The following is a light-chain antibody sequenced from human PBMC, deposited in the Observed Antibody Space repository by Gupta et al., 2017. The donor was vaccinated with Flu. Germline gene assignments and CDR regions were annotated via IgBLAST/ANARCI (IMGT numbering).Light chain of an antibody. CDR2: GAS. V-gene: IGKV3-15*01. CDR1: QSVSSN. J-gene: IGKJ1*01. Sequence: EIVMTQSPATLSVSPGERATLSCRASQSVSSNLAWYQQKPGQAPRLLIYGASTRATGIPARFSGSGSGTEFILTISSRQSEDFAVYYCQQYNNWPPWTFGQGTXVEIK. CDR3: QQYNNWPPWT.